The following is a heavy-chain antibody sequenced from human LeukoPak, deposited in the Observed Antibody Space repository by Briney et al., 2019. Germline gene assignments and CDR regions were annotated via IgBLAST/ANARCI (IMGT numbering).Heavy chain of an antibody. J-gene: IGHJ1*01. CDR1: GYSISSGYY. CDR2: IYHSGST. CDR3: ARTRQQLLPEYFQH. V-gene: IGHV4-38-2*02. Sequence: SETLSLTCTVSGYSISSGYYWGWIRQPPGKGLEWIGSIYHSGSTYYNPSLKSRVTISVDTSKNQFSLKLSSVTAADTAVYYCARTRQQLLPEYFQHWGQGTLVTVSS. D-gene: IGHD6-13*01.